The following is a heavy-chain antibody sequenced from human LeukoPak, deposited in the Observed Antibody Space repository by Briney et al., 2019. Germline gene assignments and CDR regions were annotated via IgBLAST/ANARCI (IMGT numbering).Heavy chain of an antibody. D-gene: IGHD6-13*01. CDR2: INPNSGGT. CDR3: ARDLRRLAAASLGY. V-gene: IGHV1-2*02. J-gene: IGHJ4*02. Sequence: GASVKVSCKASGYTFTGYYMHWVRQAPGQGLEWMGWINPNSGGTNYARKFQGRVTMTRDTSISTAYMELGRLRSDDTAVYYCARDLRRLAAASLGYWGQGTLVTVSS. CDR1: GYTFTGYY.